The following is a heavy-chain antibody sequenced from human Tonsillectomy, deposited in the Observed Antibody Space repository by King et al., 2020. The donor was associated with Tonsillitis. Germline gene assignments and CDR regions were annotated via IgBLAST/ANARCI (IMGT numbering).Heavy chain of an antibody. CDR3: ARTRSYGDHDY. J-gene: IGHJ4*02. V-gene: IGHV4-39*01. D-gene: IGHD4-17*01. CDR2: IYYSGYT. CDR1: GGSISSSSYY. Sequence: LQLQESGPGLVKPSETLSLTCTVSGGSISSSSYYWGWIRQPPGKGLEWIGSIYYSGYTYYNPSLKSRVTISVDTSKNQFSLKLSSVTAADTAVYYCARTRSYGDHDYWGQGTLVTVSS.